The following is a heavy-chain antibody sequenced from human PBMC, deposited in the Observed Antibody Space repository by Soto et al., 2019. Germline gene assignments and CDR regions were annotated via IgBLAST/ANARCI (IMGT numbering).Heavy chain of an antibody. D-gene: IGHD6-13*01. CDR3: ARSPRSSPYFDY. Sequence: PGESLNLSCQCSGYTYSNFWIGWVRQLPGKGLEWMGIIYPGDHETRYSPSFHGKVTISADKSINPAYLQWNSLEASDTAFYFCARSPRSSPYFDYWGQGALVTVSS. V-gene: IGHV5-51*01. J-gene: IGHJ4*02. CDR1: GYTYSNFW. CDR2: IYPGDHET.